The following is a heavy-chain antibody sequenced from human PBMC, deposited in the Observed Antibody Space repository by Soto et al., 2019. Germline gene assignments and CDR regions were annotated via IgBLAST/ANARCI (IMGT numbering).Heavy chain of an antibody. CDR1: GGTFSSYA. D-gene: IGHD5-12*01. V-gene: IGHV1-69*01. CDR3: ARDDKYSGYSRGGSWFDP. Sequence: QVQLVQSGAEVKKPGSSVKVSCKASGGTFSSYAISWVRQAPGQGLEWMGGIIPIFGTANYAQKVQGRVTITADESTRTAYMELSSLRSEDRAVYYCARDDKYSGYSRGGSWFDPWGQGTLVTVSS. CDR2: IIPIFGTA. J-gene: IGHJ5*02.